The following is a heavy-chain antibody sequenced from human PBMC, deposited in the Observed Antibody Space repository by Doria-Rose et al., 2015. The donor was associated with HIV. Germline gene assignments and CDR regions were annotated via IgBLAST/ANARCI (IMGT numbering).Heavy chain of an antibody. CDR1: GVSLSSPGMG. D-gene: IGHD6-13*01. CDR2: IFSDDER. Sequence: QITLKESGPVLVKPTETLTLTCTVSGVSLSSPGMGVSWIRQPPGKALEWLANIFSDDERSYKSSLKSSLTISRGTCKSQVVLTMTDMVPVDTATYYCARIKSSRWYHKYYFDFWGQGTLVIVSA. CDR3: ARIKSSRWYHKYYFDF. V-gene: IGHV2-26*01. J-gene: IGHJ4*02.